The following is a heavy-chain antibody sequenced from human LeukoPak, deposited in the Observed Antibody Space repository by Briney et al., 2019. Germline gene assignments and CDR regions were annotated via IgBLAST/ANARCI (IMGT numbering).Heavy chain of an antibody. CDR1: GYTFTSYG. CDR3: ARRIGGFGDYDY. CDR2: ISAYNAYT. V-gene: IGHV1-18*01. D-gene: IGHD3-10*01. J-gene: IGHJ4*02. Sequence: ASVKVSCKASGYTFTSYGISWVRQAPGQGLEWMGWISAYNAYTNYGQKLQGRVTMTTDTSTSTAYMELRSLRSDDTAVYYCARRIGGFGDYDYWGQGTLVTVSS.